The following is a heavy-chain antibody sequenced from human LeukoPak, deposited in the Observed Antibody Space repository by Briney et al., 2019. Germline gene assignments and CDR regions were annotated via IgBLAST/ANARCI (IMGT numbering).Heavy chain of an antibody. D-gene: IGHD3-10*01. Sequence: GASVKVSCKASGYTFTSYDINWVRQATGQGLEWMGWMNPNSGNTGYAQKFQGRVTMTRNTSISTAYMELSSLRSEDTAVYYCARGYTYYYGSGSYYSDYWGQGTLVTVSS. CDR3: ARGYTYYYGSGSYYSDY. J-gene: IGHJ4*02. CDR1: GYTFTSYD. CDR2: MNPNSGNT. V-gene: IGHV1-8*01.